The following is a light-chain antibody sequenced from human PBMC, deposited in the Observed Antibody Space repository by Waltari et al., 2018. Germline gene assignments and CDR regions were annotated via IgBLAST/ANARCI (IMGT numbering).Light chain of an antibody. Sequence: QSALTQPPSASGSPGQSVTISCTGTSSDVGGHNFVSWYQQHPGKAPKVRIYEVTKRPSGVPDRFSGSKSGNTASLTVSGLQTEDEADYYCCSYAGSDTPYVFGTGTTVTVL. J-gene: IGLJ1*01. CDR1: SSDVGGHNF. CDR2: EVT. CDR3: CSYAGSDTPYV. V-gene: IGLV2-8*01.